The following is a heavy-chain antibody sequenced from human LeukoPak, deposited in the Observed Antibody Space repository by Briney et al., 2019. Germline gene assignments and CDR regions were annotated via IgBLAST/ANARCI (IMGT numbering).Heavy chain of an antibody. CDR3: ARDVTMVRGVPHY. CDR1: GYTFTGYY. D-gene: IGHD3-10*01. CDR2: INPNSGGT. Sequence: ASVKVSCKASGYTFTGYYMHWVRQAPGQGLEWMGWINPNSGGTNYAQKFQGRVTMTRDTSISTAYMELSRLRSDDPAVYYCARDVTMVRGVPHYWGQGTLVTVSS. V-gene: IGHV1-2*02. J-gene: IGHJ4*02.